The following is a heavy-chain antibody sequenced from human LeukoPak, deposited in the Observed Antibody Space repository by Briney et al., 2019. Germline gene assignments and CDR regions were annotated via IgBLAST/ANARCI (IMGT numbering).Heavy chain of an antibody. V-gene: IGHV3-21*01. CDR2: ISTSSSYI. CDR3: ASPGSISTGGPI. D-gene: IGHD3-9*01. Sequence: GGSLRLSCAASGFTFSNYAMHWVRQAPGKGPEWVSSISTSSSYIKYADSVKGRFTISRDNARNSLSLQMNSLTAEDTAVYYCASPGSISTGGPIWGQGSLVTVSS. CDR1: GFTFSNYA. J-gene: IGHJ4*02.